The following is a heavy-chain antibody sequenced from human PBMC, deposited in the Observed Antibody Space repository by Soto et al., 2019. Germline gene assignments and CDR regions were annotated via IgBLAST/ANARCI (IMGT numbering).Heavy chain of an antibody. Sequence: PSETLSLTCTVSGGSISSGGYYWSWIRQHPGKGLEWIGYIYYSGSTYYNPSLKSRVTISVDTSKNQFSLKLSSVTAADTAVYYCARAWDYYDSSSYSLRGQGTLVTVSS. V-gene: IGHV4-31*03. D-gene: IGHD3-22*01. CDR3: ARAWDYYDSSSYSL. CDR1: GGSISSGGYY. J-gene: IGHJ4*02. CDR2: IYYSGST.